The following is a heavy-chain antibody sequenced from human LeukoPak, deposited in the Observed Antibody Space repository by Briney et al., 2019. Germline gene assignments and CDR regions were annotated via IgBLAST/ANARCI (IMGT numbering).Heavy chain of an antibody. V-gene: IGHV4-31*03. CDR3: ARPKMGGYGMDV. D-gene: IGHD3-16*01. CDR1: GGSISSGGYY. Sequence: SETLSLTCTVSGGSISSGGYYWSWIRQHPGKGLEWIAYIYYSGSTYYNPSLKSRLTIAVDTSQNQFSLKLSSVTAADTAVYYCARPKMGGYGMDVWGQGTTVTVSS. CDR2: IYYSGST. J-gene: IGHJ6*02.